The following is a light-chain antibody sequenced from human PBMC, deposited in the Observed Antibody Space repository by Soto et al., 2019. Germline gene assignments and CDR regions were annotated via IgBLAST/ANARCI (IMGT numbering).Light chain of an antibody. CDR2: GAS. J-gene: IGKJ1*01. V-gene: IGKV3-20*01. CDR3: QQFGSVPET. CDR1: QSVPSRT. Sequence: ETVLTQSPGTLSLSPGDRATLSCRASQSVPSRTFAWYQQKPGQPPRLIIYGASTRATGIPDRFSGSVSGTDFTLVISRLEPEDFAVYYCQQFGSVPETFGQGT.